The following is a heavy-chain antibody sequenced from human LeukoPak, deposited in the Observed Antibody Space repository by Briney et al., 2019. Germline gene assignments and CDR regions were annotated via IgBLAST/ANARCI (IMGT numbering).Heavy chain of an antibody. V-gene: IGHV1-2*02. CDR2: INPNSGGT. CDR1: GYTFTGYY. CDR3: ARDSPSITIFGVVTKYYYYGMDV. D-gene: IGHD3-3*01. J-gene: IGHJ6*02. Sequence: ASAKVSCKASGYTFTGYYMHWVRQAPGQGLEWMGWINPNSGGTNYAQKFQGRVTMTRDTSISTAYMELSRLRSDDTAVYYCARDSPSITIFGVVTKYYYYGMDVWGQGTTVTVSS.